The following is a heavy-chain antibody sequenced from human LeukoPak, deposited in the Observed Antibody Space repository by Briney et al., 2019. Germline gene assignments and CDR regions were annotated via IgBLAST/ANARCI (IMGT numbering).Heavy chain of an antibody. J-gene: IGHJ6*03. CDR2: MSGNGAGT. Sequence: GGSLRLSCAASGFTFSHYDMNWVRQAPGKGLEWVSAMSGNGAGTYYADSVKGRFTISRDNSKNTLYLQMNSLKTEDTAVYYCTTDHMTTVTYYYYYYYMDVWGKGTTVTISS. CDR1: GFTFSHYD. CDR3: TTDHMTTVTYYYYYYYMDV. V-gene: IGHV3-23*01. D-gene: IGHD4-17*01.